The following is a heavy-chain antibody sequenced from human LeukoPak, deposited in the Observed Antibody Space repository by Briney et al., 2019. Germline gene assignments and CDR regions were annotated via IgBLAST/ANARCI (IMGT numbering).Heavy chain of an antibody. CDR1: GGSISSYY. D-gene: IGHD2-2*01. CDR3: ARVKCSSTSCPPDDAFDI. CDR2: IYYSGST. V-gene: IGHV4-59*01. J-gene: IGHJ3*02. Sequence: SETLSLTCTVFGGSISSYYWSWTRQPPGKGLEWIGYIYYSGSTNYNPSLKSRVTISVDTSKNQFSLKLSSVTAADTAVYYCARVKCSSTSCPPDDAFDIWGQGTMVTVSS.